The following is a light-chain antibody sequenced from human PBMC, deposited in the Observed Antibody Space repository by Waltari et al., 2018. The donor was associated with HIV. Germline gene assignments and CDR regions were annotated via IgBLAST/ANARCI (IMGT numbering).Light chain of an antibody. CDR2: RNN. CDR3: AAWDDSLSGLV. V-gene: IGLV1-47*01. Sequence: QSVLTQPPSASGTPGQRVTISCSGSSSNIGRNYVYWYQQIPGTSPKLLIVRNNQRPSGFPYRFSGSKSGTSASLAISGLRSEDDADYYCAAWDDSLSGLVFGGGTKLTVL. J-gene: IGLJ2*01. CDR1: SSNIGRNY.